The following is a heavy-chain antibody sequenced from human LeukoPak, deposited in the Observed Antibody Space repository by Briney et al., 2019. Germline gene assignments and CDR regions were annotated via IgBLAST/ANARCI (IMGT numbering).Heavy chain of an antibody. D-gene: IGHD3-22*01. CDR1: GGIFSSYA. Sequence: ASVKVSCKASGGIFSSYAISWVRQAPGQGLEWMGGIIPIFGTANYAQKFQGRVTITADESTSAAYMELSSLRSEDTAVYYCARGGYYYDSSGYYYWGQGTLVTVSS. CDR2: IIPIFGTA. J-gene: IGHJ4*02. V-gene: IGHV1-69*13. CDR3: ARGGYYYDSSGYYY.